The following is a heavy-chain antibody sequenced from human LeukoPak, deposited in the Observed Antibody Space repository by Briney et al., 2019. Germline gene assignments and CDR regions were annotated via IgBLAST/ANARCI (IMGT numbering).Heavy chain of an antibody. Sequence: SETLSLTCTVSGDSISTYYWNWVRQPPGKGLEWIGHIHYSGSNKYNPSLNSRVTISVDTSKSQFSLKLNSVTAADTAVYYCARRVSGSGFGESNWFDPWGQGTLVTVSS. D-gene: IGHD3-10*01. CDR2: IHYSGSN. J-gene: IGHJ5*02. V-gene: IGHV4-59*08. CDR1: GDSISTYY. CDR3: ARRVSGSGFGESNWFDP.